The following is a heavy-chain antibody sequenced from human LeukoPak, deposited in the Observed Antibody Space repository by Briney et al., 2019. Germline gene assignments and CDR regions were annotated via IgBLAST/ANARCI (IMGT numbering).Heavy chain of an antibody. CDR3: ARNVGGLRVFEY. Sequence: ASQTLSLTCTVSGGSISSYYWSWIRQPPGKGLEWIGYVSYSGSTNYNPSLKSRVTISVDTSTNQSSLKLSSVTAADTAVYYCARNVGGLRVFEYWGQGTLVTVSS. CDR1: GGSISSYY. V-gene: IGHV4-59*01. CDR2: VSYSGST. J-gene: IGHJ4*02. D-gene: IGHD2-15*01.